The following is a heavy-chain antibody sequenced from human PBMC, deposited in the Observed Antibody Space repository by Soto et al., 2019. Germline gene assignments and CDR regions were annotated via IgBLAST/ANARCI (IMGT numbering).Heavy chain of an antibody. Sequence: ASVKVSCKASGYTFTGYYMHWVRQAPGQGLEWMGWINPNSGGTNYAQKFQGRVTMTRDTSISTAYMELSRLRSDDTAVYYCARALRGDYYYYGMDVWGQGTTVTVSS. CDR2: INPNSGGT. CDR1: GYTFTGYY. D-gene: IGHD1-26*01. J-gene: IGHJ6*02. CDR3: ARALRGDYYYYGMDV. V-gene: IGHV1-2*02.